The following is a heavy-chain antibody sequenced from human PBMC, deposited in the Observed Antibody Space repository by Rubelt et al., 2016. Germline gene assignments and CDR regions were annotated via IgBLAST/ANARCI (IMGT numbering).Heavy chain of an antibody. CDR2: FYPEDGET. CDR3: ATLPLAGCGFDP. Sequence: QVQLVQSGAEVKKPGASVKVSCKVSGYTLTELSMHWVRQAPRKGLEWMGGFYPEDGETIYAQKFQGRVTMTEDTSTDTAYMELSSLRSEDTAVYYCATLPLAGCGFDPWGQGTLVTVSS. CDR1: GYTLTELS. J-gene: IGHJ5*02. V-gene: IGHV1-24*01. D-gene: IGHD2-8*01.